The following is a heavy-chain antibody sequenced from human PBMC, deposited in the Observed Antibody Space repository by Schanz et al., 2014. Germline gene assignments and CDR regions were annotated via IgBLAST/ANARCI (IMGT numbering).Heavy chain of an antibody. J-gene: IGHJ4*02. Sequence: EVQLVESGGGLVQPGGSLRLSCAASGFTVSSNYMSWVRQAPGKGLEWVSFIYGGSTYYTDSVKGRFTISRDNSKNTLYLQRNSLSAEDTAVYYCARTTNTFNFDSWPYLDYWGQGTLVTVSS. V-gene: IGHV3-66*01. CDR1: GFTVSSNY. D-gene: IGHD3-9*01. CDR3: ARTTNTFNFDSWPYLDY. CDR2: IYGGST.